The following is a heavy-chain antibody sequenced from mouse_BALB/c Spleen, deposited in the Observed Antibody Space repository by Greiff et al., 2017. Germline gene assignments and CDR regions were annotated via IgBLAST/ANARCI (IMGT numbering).Heavy chain of an antibody. J-gene: IGHJ4*01. Sequence: VQLKESGPGLVAPSQSLSITCTVSGFSLTSYGVHWVRQPPGKGLEWLGVIWAGGSTNYNSALMSRLSISKDNSKSQVFLKMNSLQTDDTAMYYCARDDTTATGAMDYWGQGTSVTVSS. CDR3: ARDDTTATGAMDY. CDR2: IWAGGST. D-gene: IGHD1-2*01. CDR1: GFSLTSYG. V-gene: IGHV2-9*02.